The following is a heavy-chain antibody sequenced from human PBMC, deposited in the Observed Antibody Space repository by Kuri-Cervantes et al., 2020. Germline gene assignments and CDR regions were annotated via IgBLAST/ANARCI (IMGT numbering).Heavy chain of an antibody. J-gene: IGHJ5*02. V-gene: IGHV3-74*01. Sequence: GESLKISCAASGFTFSSYWMHWVRQAPGKGLVWVSRINSDGSSTSYADSVKGRFTISRDNSQNTLYLQMNSLRAEDTAVYYCARAGVPEGGIVEPRGSWGQGTLVTVSS. CDR3: ARAGVPEGGIVEPRGS. CDR1: GFTFSSYW. CDR2: INSDGSST. D-gene: IGHD2-15*01.